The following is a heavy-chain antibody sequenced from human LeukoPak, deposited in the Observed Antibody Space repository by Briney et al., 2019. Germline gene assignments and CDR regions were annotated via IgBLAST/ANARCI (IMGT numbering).Heavy chain of an antibody. CDR1: GGSISSYY. CDR3: AREREYYDIFTGYYSKYYYYMDV. J-gene: IGHJ6*03. CDR2: IYTSGST. V-gene: IGHV4-4*07. Sequence: PSETLSLTCTVSGGSISSYYWSWIRQPAGKGLEWIGRIYTSGSTNYNPSLKSRVTMSVDTSKNQFSLKLSSVTAADTAVYYCAREREYYDIFTGYYSKYYYYMDVWGKGTTVTISS. D-gene: IGHD3-9*01.